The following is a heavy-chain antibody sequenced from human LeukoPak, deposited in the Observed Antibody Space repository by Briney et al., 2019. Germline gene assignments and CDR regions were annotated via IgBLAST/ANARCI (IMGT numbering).Heavy chain of an antibody. CDR3: AKPSSMIVVVIIAFDI. D-gene: IGHD3-22*01. J-gene: IGHJ3*02. CDR1: GFTLSSYA. CDR2: ISGSGGST. Sequence: SGGSLRLSCAASGFTLSSYAMSWVRQAPGKGLVWVSAISGSGGSTYYADSVKGRFTISRDNSKNTLYLQMNSLRAEDTAVYYCAKPSSMIVVVIIAFDIWGQGTMVTVSS. V-gene: IGHV3-23*01.